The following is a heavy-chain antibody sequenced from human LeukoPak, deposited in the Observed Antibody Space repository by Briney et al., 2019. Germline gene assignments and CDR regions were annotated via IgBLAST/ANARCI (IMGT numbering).Heavy chain of an antibody. D-gene: IGHD2/OR15-2a*01. V-gene: IGHV4-59*08. J-gene: IGHJ3*02. Sequence: SETLSLTCTVSGGSISSYYWSWIRQPPGKGLEWIGYIYYSGSTNYNPSLKSRVSVSADTSKNKFSLKLSSVTAADTAVYYCASGRNLDAFEIWGQGTMVAVSS. CDR3: ASGRNLDAFEI. CDR1: GGSISSYY. CDR2: IYYSGST.